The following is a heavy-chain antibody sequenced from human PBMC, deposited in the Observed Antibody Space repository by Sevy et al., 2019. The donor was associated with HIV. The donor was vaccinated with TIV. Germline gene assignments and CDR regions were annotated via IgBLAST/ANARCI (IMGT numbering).Heavy chain of an antibody. CDR2: IWYGGSNK. Sequence: GGSLRLSCAASGFTFSSYGMHWVRQAPGKGLEWVAVIWYGGSNKYYADSVKGRFTISRDNSKNTLYLQMNSLRAEDKAVYYCERGDTMFRGVMRIGRGMDVWGQGTTVTVSS. CDR3: ERGDTMFRGVMRIGRGMDV. CDR1: GFTFSSYG. J-gene: IGHJ6*02. D-gene: IGHD3-10*01. V-gene: IGHV3-33*01.